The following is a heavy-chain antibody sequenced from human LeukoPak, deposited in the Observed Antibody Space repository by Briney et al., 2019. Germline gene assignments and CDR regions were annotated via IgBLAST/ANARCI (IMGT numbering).Heavy chain of an antibody. CDR3: AKDSGSYSASGYYFDY. J-gene: IGHJ4*02. CDR2: INPSGGST. CDR1: GYTFTSYY. V-gene: IGHV1-46*01. D-gene: IGHD1-26*01. Sequence: ASVKVSCKASGYTFTSYYMHWVRQAPGQGLEWMGIINPSGGSTSYAQKFQGRVTMTRDTSTSTAYMELRSLRSDDTAVYYCAKDSGSYSASGYYFDYWGQGTLVTVSS.